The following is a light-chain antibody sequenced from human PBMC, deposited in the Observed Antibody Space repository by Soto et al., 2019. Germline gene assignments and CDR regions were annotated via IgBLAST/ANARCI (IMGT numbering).Light chain of an antibody. CDR1: QSVSSSY. CDR2: GRS. CDR3: QQYGSSGYT. Sequence: EIVLTQSPGTLSLSPGERATLSCRASQSVSSSYFAWYQQKPGQAPRLLIYGRSSRATGIPDRFSGSGSGTDFTLTISRLEPEDFAVYYCQQYGSSGYTFGQGTKLQIK. V-gene: IGKV3-20*01. J-gene: IGKJ2*01.